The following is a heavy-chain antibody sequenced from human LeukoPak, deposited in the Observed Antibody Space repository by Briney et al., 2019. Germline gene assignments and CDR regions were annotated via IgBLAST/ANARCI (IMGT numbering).Heavy chain of an antibody. D-gene: IGHD2-2*02. CDR2: ISSSSSYI. Sequence: GGSLRLSCEAPGFTFFSTFDMTWVRQAPGKGLEWVSSISSSSSYIYYADSVKGRFTISRDNAKNSLYLQMNSLRAEDTAVYYCARGLDIVVVPAAIRSVGRSDIYYYYMDVWGKGTTVTVSS. V-gene: IGHV3-21*01. CDR3: ARGLDIVVVPAAIRSVGRSDIYYYYMDV. J-gene: IGHJ6*03. CDR1: GFTFFSTFD.